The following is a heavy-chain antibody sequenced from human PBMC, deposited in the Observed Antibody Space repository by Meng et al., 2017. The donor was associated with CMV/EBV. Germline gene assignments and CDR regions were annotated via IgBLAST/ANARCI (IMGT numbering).Heavy chain of an antibody. V-gene: IGHV3-11*04. CDR2: ISSSGASI. Sequence: GSLKLSCVGSGFIFSDYYMSWIRQAPGKGLEIVSDISSSGASIYYADSVEGRFTISRDNAKNSLYLQMNSLRAEDTAVYYCARGVVPAAINWFDPWGQGTLVTVSS. CDR3: ARGVVPAAINWFDP. D-gene: IGHD2-2*02. J-gene: IGHJ5*02. CDR1: GFIFSDYY.